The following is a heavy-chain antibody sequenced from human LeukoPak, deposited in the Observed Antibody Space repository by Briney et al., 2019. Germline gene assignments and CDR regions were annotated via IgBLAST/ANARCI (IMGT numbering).Heavy chain of an antibody. D-gene: IGHD1-26*01. J-gene: IGHJ4*02. Sequence: GGSLRLSCAGSGFTFSMMNWVRQAPGTALEGGSAISGCQTYIYYAHSAKCRFTISRDNGKNSLFLQMDSLRAQDTAGYYCARXAEATSSFFDYWGQGIPVTASS. V-gene: IGHV3-21*06. CDR1: GFTFSM. CDR2: ISGCQTYI. CDR3: ARXAEATSSFFDY.